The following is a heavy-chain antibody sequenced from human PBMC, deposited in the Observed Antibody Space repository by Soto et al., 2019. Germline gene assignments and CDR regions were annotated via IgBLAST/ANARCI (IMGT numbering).Heavy chain of an antibody. J-gene: IGHJ6*02. Sequence: SGPTLVNPTETLTLTCTVSGFSLTTGKMGVSWIRQPPGKALEWLAHIFSDNERSYSTSLQGRLTISKDTSGSRVVLSMTNVDPVDTATYYCARMNVDSYQFYYAMDVWGQGTTGTVSS. CDR2: IFSDNER. D-gene: IGHD4-17*01. V-gene: IGHV2-26*01. CDR3: ARMNVDSYQFYYAMDV. CDR1: GFSLTTGKMG.